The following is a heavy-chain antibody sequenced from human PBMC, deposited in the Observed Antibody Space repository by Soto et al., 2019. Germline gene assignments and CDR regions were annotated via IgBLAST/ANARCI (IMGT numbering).Heavy chain of an antibody. CDR2: IYTSGST. V-gene: IGHV4-4*07. J-gene: IGHJ5*02. CDR3: AALRGYADSPIDS. CDR1: RGSISSYY. Sequence: SETLSLTCTSSRGSISSYYWSWIRQPAGKGLEWIGRIYTSGSTNYNPSLKSRVTMSVDTPKNQFSLRLSSVTTADTGGYYCAALRGYADSPIDSCGQGPLVSVS. D-gene: IGHD5-12*01.